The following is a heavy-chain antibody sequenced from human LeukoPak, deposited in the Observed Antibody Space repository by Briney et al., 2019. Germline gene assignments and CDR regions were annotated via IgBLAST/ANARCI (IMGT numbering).Heavy chain of an antibody. CDR1: GFTFSSYG. D-gene: IGHD3-22*01. J-gene: IGHJ4*02. CDR2: IWYDGSNK. Sequence: GGSLRLSCAASGFTFSSYGMHWVRQAPGKGLEWVAVIWYDGSNKYYADSVKGRFTISRDNSRNTLYLQMNSLRAEDTAVYYCARGEVSVVVVIDYWGQGTLVTVSS. V-gene: IGHV3-33*01. CDR3: ARGEVSVVVVIDY.